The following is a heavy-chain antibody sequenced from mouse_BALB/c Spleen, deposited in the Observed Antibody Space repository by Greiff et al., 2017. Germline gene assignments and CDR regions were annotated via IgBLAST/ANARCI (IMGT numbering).Heavy chain of an antibody. J-gene: IGHJ4*01. V-gene: IGHV1S127*01. CDR2: IDPSDSYT. CDR1: GYTFTSYW. Sequence: VQLQQPGAELVKPGASVKMSCKASGYTFTSYWMHWVKQRPGQGLEWIGVIDPSDSYTSYNQKFKGKATLTVDTSSSTAYMQLSSLTSEDSAVYYCTRAYGSSDYYAMDYWGQGTSVTVSS. CDR3: TRAYGSSDYYAMDY. D-gene: IGHD1-1*01.